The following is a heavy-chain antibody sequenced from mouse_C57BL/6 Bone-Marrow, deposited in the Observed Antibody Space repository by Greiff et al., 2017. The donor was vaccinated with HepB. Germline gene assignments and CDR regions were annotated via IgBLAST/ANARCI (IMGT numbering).Heavy chain of an antibody. Sequence: EVNVVESGGDLVKPGGSLKLSCAASGFTFSSYGMSWVRQTPDKRLEWVATISSGGSYTYYPDSVKGRFTISRDNAKNTLYLQMSSLKSEDTAMYYCARLDCGSSYFDYWGQGTTLTVSS. CDR3: ARLDCGSSYFDY. CDR1: GFTFSSYG. J-gene: IGHJ2*01. CDR2: ISSGGSYT. D-gene: IGHD1-1*01. V-gene: IGHV5-6*01.